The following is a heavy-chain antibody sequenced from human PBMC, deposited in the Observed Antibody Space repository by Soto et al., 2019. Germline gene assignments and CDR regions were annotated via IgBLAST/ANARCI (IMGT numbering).Heavy chain of an antibody. Sequence: EVQLVESGGGLVQPGGSLRLSCAASGFTFSSYWMSWVRQAPGKGLEWVANIKQDGSEKYYVDSVKGRFTISRDNAKNSLYLQMNSLRAEDTAVYYCAREAVVAARYFDPWGRGTLVTVSS. J-gene: IGHJ2*01. V-gene: IGHV3-7*01. D-gene: IGHD2-15*01. CDR2: IKQDGSEK. CDR3: AREAVVAARYFDP. CDR1: GFTFSSYW.